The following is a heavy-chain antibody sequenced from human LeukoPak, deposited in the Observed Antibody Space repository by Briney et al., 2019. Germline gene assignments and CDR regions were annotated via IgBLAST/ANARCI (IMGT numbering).Heavy chain of an antibody. D-gene: IGHD2-2*01. V-gene: IGHV3-7*01. CDR1: GFTYNSYW. CDR2: IKQDESEK. CDR3: ARESRSHCSSTRCYADNWFDP. Sequence: PGGPLRLSCAASGFTYNSYWMSWHPEAPGKGRVGVANIKQDESEKYYVYYVKGRFTISRDNAKNSLYLHMNSLIAEDTAVYYCARESRSHCSSTRCYADNWFDPWGQGTLVTVSS. J-gene: IGHJ5*02.